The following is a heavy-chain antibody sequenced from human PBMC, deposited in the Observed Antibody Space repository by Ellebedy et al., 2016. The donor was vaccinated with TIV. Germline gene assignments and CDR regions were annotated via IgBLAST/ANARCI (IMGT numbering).Heavy chain of an antibody. CDR2: IYYSGST. Sequence: SETLSLXXTVSGGSIDSAYGTWIRQPPGKGLEWIGYIYYSGSTNYNPSLKSRVTMSVDTSKNQFSLRLRSVTAADTAVYYCARDRAAYNDFDYWGQGTLVTVSS. J-gene: IGHJ4*02. D-gene: IGHD5-24*01. CDR1: GGSIDSAY. V-gene: IGHV4-59*12. CDR3: ARDRAAYNDFDY.